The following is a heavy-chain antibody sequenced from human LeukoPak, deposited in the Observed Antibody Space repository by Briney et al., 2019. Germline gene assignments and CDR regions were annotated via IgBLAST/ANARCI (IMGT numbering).Heavy chain of an antibody. CDR2: IYTSGST. D-gene: IGHD3-10*01. V-gene: IGHV4-4*07. CDR3: AREVPRQKYYYGSGTAPG. CDR1: GGSISSYY. J-gene: IGHJ4*02. Sequence: PSETLSLTCTVSGGSISSYYWSWIRQPAGKGLEWIGRIYTSGSTNYNPSLKSRVTMSVDTSKNQFSLKLSSVTAADTAVYYCAREVPRQKYYYGSGTAPGWGQGTLVTVSS.